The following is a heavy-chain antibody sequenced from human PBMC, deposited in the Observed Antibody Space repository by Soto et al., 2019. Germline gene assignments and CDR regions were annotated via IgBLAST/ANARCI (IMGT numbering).Heavy chain of an antibody. Sequence: QVQLVESGGGVVQPGRSLRLSCAASGFTFSSYAMHWVRQAPGKGLEWVAVISYDGSNKYYADSVKGRFTISRDNSKKTLYLQMNSLRAEATAVYYCARDRLRYNWNDFPYYSYGMDVWGQGTTVTVSS. CDR3: ARDRLRYNWNDFPYYSYGMDV. V-gene: IGHV3-30-3*01. CDR1: GFTFSSYA. CDR2: ISYDGSNK. D-gene: IGHD1-1*01. J-gene: IGHJ6*02.